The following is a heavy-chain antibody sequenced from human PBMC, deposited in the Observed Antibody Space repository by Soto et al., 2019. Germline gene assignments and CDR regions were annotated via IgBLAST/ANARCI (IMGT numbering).Heavy chain of an antibody. CDR3: ARATATGGGAFEI. J-gene: IGHJ3*02. CDR2: ILVGGST. Sequence: GGSLRLSCAASGFICSSYDMSWVRQAPGKGLEWVSTILVGGSTHYEDSVKGRFTISRDTSKNTVYLQMNSLTAGATAVYYCARATATGGGAFEICGKGTMFTVSS. V-gene: IGHV3-23*01. CDR1: GFICSSYD. D-gene: IGHD2-8*02.